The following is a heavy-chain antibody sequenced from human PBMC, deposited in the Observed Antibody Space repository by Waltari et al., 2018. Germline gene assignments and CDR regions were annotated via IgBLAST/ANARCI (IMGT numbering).Heavy chain of an antibody. CDR3: ARQGIAVADLSAY. J-gene: IGHJ4*02. CDR2: IYHSGST. CDR1: GYSISSGSY. Sequence: QVQLQESGPGLVKPSATLSLTCAVSGYSISSGSYWGWIRQPPGKGLEWIGSIYHSGSTYYNPSLKSRVTISVDTSKNQFSLKLSSVTAADTAVYYCARQGIAVADLSAYWGQGTLVTVSS. D-gene: IGHD6-19*01. V-gene: IGHV4-38-2*01.